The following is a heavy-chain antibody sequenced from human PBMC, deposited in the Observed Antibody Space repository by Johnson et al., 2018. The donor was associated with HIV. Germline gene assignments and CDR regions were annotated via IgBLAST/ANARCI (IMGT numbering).Heavy chain of an antibody. V-gene: IGHV3-49*04. Sequence: VQLVESGGGLIQPGRSLRLTCTTSGFTFGDYSMTWVRQVPGKGLDWVGFIRSKAYGGTADYADSVKGRFTISRDNARNTLYLQLNSLVAEDTAVYYCARGNVGGFDLWGQGTTVTVSS. CDR1: GFTFGDYS. CDR3: ARGNVGGFDL. J-gene: IGHJ3*01. CDR2: IRSKAYGGTA. D-gene: IGHD1-26*01.